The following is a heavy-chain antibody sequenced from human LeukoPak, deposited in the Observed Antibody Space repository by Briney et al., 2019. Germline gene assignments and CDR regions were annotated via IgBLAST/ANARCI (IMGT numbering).Heavy chain of an antibody. CDR2: IIPILGIA. V-gene: IGHV1-69*04. CDR3: ARDGYNWNSPNSQNYYYYYGMDV. Sequence: ASVKVSCKASGGTFSSYAISWVRQAPGQGLEWMGRIIPILGIANYAQKFQGRVTITADKSTSTAYMELSSLRSEDTAVYYCARDGYNWNSPNSQNYYYYYGMDVWGQGTTVTVSS. CDR1: GGTFSSYA. D-gene: IGHD1-20*01. J-gene: IGHJ6*02.